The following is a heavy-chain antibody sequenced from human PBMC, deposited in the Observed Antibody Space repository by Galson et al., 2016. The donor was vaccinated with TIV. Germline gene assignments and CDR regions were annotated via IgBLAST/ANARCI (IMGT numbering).Heavy chain of an antibody. CDR2: IDWDDDI. CDR1: GFSLSDSGMC. Sequence: PALVKPTQTLTLTCTFSGFSLSDSGMCVTWIRQPPGKALEWLARIDWDDDIYYTYRTSLKTRLTFSKDTSKNRVVLTLTNVDPVDTATYYCARISGYYDNISYYSPSNFDYWGQGTLVTVSS. V-gene: IGHV2-70*11. D-gene: IGHD3-22*01. CDR3: ARISGYYDNISYYSPSNFDY. J-gene: IGHJ4*02.